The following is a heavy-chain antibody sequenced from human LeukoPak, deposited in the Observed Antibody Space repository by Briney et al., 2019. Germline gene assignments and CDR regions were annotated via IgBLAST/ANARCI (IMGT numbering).Heavy chain of an antibody. CDR2: ISYDGSNK. CDR1: GFTFSSYG. CDR3: APDYGDNFDY. J-gene: IGHJ4*02. V-gene: IGHV3-30*03. Sequence: GSLRLSCAAPGFTFSSYGMHWVRQAPGKGLEWVAVISYDGSNKYYADSVKGRFTISRDNSKNTLYLQMNSLRAEDTAVYYCAPDYGDNFDYWGQGTLVTVSS. D-gene: IGHD4-17*01.